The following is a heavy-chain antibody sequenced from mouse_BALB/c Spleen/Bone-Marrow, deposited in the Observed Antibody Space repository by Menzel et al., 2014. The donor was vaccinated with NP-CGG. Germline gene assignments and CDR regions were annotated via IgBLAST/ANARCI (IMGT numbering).Heavy chain of an antibody. J-gene: IGHJ3*01. Sequence: EVKLVESGGGLVQPGGSLKLSCAASGFTSSSYTMSWVRQTPEKRLEWVAYISNGGGSTYYPDTVKGRFTISRDNAKNTLYLQMSSLKSEDTAMYYCARRAGAYWGQGTLVTVSA. CDR1: GFTSSSYT. D-gene: IGHD3-3*01. CDR3: ARRAGAY. V-gene: IGHV5-12-2*01. CDR2: ISNGGGST.